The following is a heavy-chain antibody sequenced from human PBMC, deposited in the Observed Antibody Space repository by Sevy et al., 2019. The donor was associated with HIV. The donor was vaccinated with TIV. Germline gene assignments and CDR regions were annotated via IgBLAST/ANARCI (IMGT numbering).Heavy chain of an antibody. CDR3: ARFRVVVAATPGYDAFDI. Sequence: ASVTVSCKASGYTFTGYYMHWVRQAPGQGLEWMGWINPNSGGTNYAQKFQGRVTMTRDTSISTAYMELSRLRSDDTAVYYCARFRVVVAATPGYDAFDIWGQGTMVTVSS. CDR2: INPNSGGT. D-gene: IGHD2-15*01. V-gene: IGHV1-2*02. CDR1: GYTFTGYY. J-gene: IGHJ3*02.